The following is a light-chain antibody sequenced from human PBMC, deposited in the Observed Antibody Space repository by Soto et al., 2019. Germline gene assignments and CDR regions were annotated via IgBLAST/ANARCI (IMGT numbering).Light chain of an antibody. Sequence: QLVLTQSPSASASLGASVKLTCTLSSGHSNYAIAWHQQQPEKGPRYLMKLNSDGSHTKGDGIPDRFSGSSSGAERYLTISSLQSEDEADYYCQTWGAGIRVFSGGTKLTVL. CDR1: SGHSNYA. V-gene: IGLV4-69*01. CDR3: QTWGAGIRV. J-gene: IGLJ2*01. CDR2: LNSDGSH.